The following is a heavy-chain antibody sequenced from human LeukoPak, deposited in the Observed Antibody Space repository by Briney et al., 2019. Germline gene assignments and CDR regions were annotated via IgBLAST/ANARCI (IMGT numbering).Heavy chain of an antibody. Sequence: ASVTVPCKVSGYTLTELSMHWVRQAPGKGLEWMGGFDPEDGETIYAQKFQGRVTMTGDTSTDTAYMELSSLRSEDTAVYYCATMVVATMGRTFDYWGQGTLVTVSS. V-gene: IGHV1-24*01. J-gene: IGHJ4*02. CDR1: GYTLTELS. CDR3: ATMVVATMGRTFDY. D-gene: IGHD5-12*01. CDR2: FDPEDGET.